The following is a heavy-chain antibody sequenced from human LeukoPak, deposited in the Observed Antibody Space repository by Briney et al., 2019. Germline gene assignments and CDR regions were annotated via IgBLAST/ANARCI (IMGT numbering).Heavy chain of an antibody. D-gene: IGHD6-19*01. J-gene: IGHJ4*02. V-gene: IGHV4-4*02. CDR1: GGSISSSNW. CDR2: IYHSGST. CDR3: ASSHLTYSSGWYYFDY. Sequence: PSGTLCLTCAVSGGSISSSNWWSWVRQPPGKGLEWIGEIYHSGSTNYNPSLKSRVTISVDTSKNQFSLKLSSVTAADTAVYYCASSHLTYSSGWYYFDYWGQGTLVTVSS.